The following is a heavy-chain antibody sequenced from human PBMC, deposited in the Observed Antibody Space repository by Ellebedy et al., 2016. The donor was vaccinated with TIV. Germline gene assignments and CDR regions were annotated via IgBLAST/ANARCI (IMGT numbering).Heavy chain of an antibody. CDR3: ARGRPTVTGIDY. CDR1: GGSFSGYY. D-gene: IGHD4-17*01. Sequence: SETLSLTXAVYGGSFSGYYWSWIRQPPGKGLEWIGEINHSGSTNYNPSLKSRVTISVDTSKNQFSLKLSSVTAADTAVYYCARGRPTVTGIDYWGQGTLVTVSS. J-gene: IGHJ4*02. CDR2: INHSGST. V-gene: IGHV4-34*01.